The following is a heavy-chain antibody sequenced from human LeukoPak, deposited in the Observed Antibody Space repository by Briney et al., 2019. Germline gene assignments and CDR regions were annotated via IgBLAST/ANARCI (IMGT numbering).Heavy chain of an antibody. CDR1: GFTFNSYS. CDR2: ISSDGDYI. J-gene: IGHJ4*02. CDR3: ARGPATRVYYFDY. Sequence: GGSLRLSCAASGFTFNSYSLSWVRQAPGKGLEWVSSISSDGDYIYYADSLKGRFTISRDNARNSLYLQMNNLRAEDTAVYYCARGPATRVYYFDYWGQGTLVTVSS. D-gene: IGHD1-26*01. V-gene: IGHV3-21*01.